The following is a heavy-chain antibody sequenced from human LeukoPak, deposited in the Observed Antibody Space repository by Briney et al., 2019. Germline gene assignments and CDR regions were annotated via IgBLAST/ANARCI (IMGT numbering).Heavy chain of an antibody. Sequence: PSETLSLTCTVSGGSISSYYWSWIRQPPGKGLEWIGYIYYSGSTNYNPSLKSRVTISVDTSKNQFSLKLSSVTAADTAVYYCARDPYYCGSGRYFDYWGQGTLVTVSS. D-gene: IGHD3-10*01. J-gene: IGHJ4*02. CDR3: ARDPYYCGSGRYFDY. CDR1: GGSISSYY. CDR2: IYYSGST. V-gene: IGHV4-59*01.